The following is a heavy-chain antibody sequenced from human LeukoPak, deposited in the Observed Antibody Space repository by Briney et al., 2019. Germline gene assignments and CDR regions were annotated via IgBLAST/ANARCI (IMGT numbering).Heavy chain of an antibody. CDR3: ATGYYDILTGVFYFDY. J-gene: IGHJ4*02. CDR2: FDPEDGET. Sequence: ASVRVSCKVSGYTLTELSMHWVRQAPGKGLEWMGGFDPEDGETIYAQKFQGRVTMTEDTSTDTAYMELSSLRSEDTAVYCCATGYYDILTGVFYFDYWGQGTLVTVSS. D-gene: IGHD3-9*01. V-gene: IGHV1-24*01. CDR1: GYTLTELS.